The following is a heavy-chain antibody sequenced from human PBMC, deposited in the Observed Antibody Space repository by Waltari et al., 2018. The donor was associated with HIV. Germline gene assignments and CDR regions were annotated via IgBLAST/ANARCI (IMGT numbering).Heavy chain of an antibody. CDR1: GGTFSSYT. V-gene: IGHV1-69*08. CDR3: ARDHLAAAGTYYYYGMDV. CDR2: IIPILGIA. D-gene: IGHD6-13*01. J-gene: IGHJ6*02. Sequence: QVQLVQSGAEVKKPGSSVKVSCKASGGTFSSYTISWVRQAPGQGLEWMGRIIPILGIANYAQKFQGRVTITADKSTSTAYMELSSLRSEDTAVYYCARDHLAAAGTYYYYGMDVWGQGTTVTVSS.